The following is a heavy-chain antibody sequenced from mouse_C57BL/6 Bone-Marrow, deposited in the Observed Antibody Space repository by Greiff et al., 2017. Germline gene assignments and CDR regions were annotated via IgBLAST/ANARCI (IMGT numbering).Heavy chain of an antibody. CDR1: GYTFTSYW. D-gene: IGHD3-1*01. J-gene: IGHJ2*01. Sequence: QVQLKQPGAELVMPGASVKLSCKASGYTFTSYWMHWVKQRPGQGLEWIGEIDPSDSYTNYNQKFKGKSTLTVDKSSSTAYMQLSSLTSEDSAVYYCARDWGLGYFDYWGQGTTLTVSS. V-gene: IGHV1-69*01. CDR2: IDPSDSYT. CDR3: ARDWGLGYFDY.